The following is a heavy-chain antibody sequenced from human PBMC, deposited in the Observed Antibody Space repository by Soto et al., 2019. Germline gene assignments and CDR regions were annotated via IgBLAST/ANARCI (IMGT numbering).Heavy chain of an antibody. V-gene: IGHV3-30*18. CDR2: ISYDGSNK. Sequence: GGSLRLSCAASGFTFSSYGMHWVRQAPGKGLEWVAVISYDGSNKYYADSVKGRFTISRDNSKNTLYLQINSLRAEDTAVYYCAKGARWGLERPTKKSQYFDYWGQGTLVTVSS. CDR3: AKGARWGLERPTKKSQYFDY. J-gene: IGHJ4*02. CDR1: GFTFSSYG. D-gene: IGHD1-1*01.